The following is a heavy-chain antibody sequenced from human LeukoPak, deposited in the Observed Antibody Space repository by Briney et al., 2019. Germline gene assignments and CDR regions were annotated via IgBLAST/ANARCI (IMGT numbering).Heavy chain of an antibody. CDR3: ARDSGFGEFFY. Sequence: TGGSLRLSCAASGFTFSSYAMSWVRQAPGKGLEWVSAISGSGGSTYYADSVKGRFTISRDNAKNSLYLQMNSLRAEDTAVYYCARDSGFGEFFYWGQGTLVTVSS. CDR2: ISGSGGST. V-gene: IGHV3-23*01. J-gene: IGHJ4*02. D-gene: IGHD3-10*01. CDR1: GFTFSSYA.